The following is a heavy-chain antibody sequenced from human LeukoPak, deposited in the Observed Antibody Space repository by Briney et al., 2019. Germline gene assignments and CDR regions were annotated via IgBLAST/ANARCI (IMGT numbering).Heavy chain of an antibody. J-gene: IGHJ5*01. CDR3: ARAYYGDGA. D-gene: IGHD2-21*01. CDR1: GFTLSSYA. Sequence: GGSLRLSCAASGFTLSSYAMSWVRQAPGKGLEWVSAISGSGGSTYYADSVKGRFTISRDDSKNTIYLQMNSLRAEDTAIYYCARAYYGDGAWGPGTLVSVSS. CDR2: ISGSGGST. V-gene: IGHV3-23*01.